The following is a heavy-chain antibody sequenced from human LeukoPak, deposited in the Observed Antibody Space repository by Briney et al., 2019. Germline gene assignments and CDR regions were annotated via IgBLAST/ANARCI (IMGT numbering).Heavy chain of an antibody. CDR2: IKQDGSEK. Sequence: GGSLRLSCAASGFTFSNHWMSWVRQAPGKGLEWVANIKQDGSEKHYVDSVKGRFTISRDNAKNSLYLQMSSLRAEDTAVYYCTRVEETATTAAIIRKYSYYYYYMDVWGKGNTVTVSS. CDR1: GFTFSNHW. D-gene: IGHD4-11*01. J-gene: IGHJ6*03. CDR3: TRVEETATTAAIIRKYSYYYYYMDV. V-gene: IGHV3-7*01.